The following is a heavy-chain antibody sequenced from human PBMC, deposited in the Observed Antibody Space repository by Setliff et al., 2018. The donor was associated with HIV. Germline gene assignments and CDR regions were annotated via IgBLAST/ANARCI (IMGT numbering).Heavy chain of an antibody. CDR1: GGTFSSYA. CDR3: ARDSEAGV. D-gene: IGHD3-10*01. Sequence: SVKVSCKASGGTFSSYAISWVRQAPGGLEWMGGIIPIFGTANYAQKFQGRVTITADESASTAYMELRGLKSDDTAMYYCARDSEAGVWGQGTLVTVSS. J-gene: IGHJ4*02. CDR2: IIPIFGTA. V-gene: IGHV1-69*13.